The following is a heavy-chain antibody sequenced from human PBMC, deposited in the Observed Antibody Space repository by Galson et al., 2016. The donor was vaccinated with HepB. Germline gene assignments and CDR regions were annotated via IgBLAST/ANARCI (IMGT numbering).Heavy chain of an antibody. D-gene: IGHD5-12*01. Sequence: NLSLTCTVSSGSISSSSYYWGWIRQPPGKGLEWIGIIYYSGSTYYKPSLKSRVTISVDTSKNQFSLKLSSVTAADTAVYYCARHREGLVATITSFYYYYYMDVWGKGTTVTVSS. V-gene: IGHV4-39*01. CDR3: ARHREGLVATITSFYYYYYMDV. CDR2: IYYSGST. CDR1: SGSISSSSYY. J-gene: IGHJ6*03.